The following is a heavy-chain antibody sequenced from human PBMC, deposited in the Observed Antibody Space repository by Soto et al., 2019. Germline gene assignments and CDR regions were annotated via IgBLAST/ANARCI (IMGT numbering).Heavy chain of an antibody. CDR3: ARGLFMSVTTTDHDAFDI. V-gene: IGHV1-8*01. CDR2: MNPNSGNT. D-gene: IGHD4-17*01. Sequence: ASVKVSCKASGYTFTSYDINWVRQATGQGLEWMGWMNPNSGNTGYAQKFQGRVTMTRNTSISTAYMELSSLRSEDTAAYYCARGLFMSVTTTDHDAFDIWGQGTMV. J-gene: IGHJ3*02. CDR1: GYTFTSYD.